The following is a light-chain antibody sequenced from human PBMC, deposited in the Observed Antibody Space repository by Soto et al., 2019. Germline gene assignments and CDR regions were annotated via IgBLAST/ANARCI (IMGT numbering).Light chain of an antibody. J-gene: IGKJ1*01. Sequence: EVVLTQSAGTLSLTPGERATLSCRASQSISSSYLAWYQQKPGQAPRLLIYDASSRATGIPDRFSGSGSGTDFTLTISRLEPEDFAVYYCQQYVSSPPTFGQGTKVDIK. V-gene: IGKV3-20*01. CDR3: QQYVSSPPT. CDR1: QSISSSY. CDR2: DAS.